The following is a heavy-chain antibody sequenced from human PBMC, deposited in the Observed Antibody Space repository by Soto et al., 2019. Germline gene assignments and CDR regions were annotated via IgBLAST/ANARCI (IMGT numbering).Heavy chain of an antibody. CDR2: VNHSGRT. D-gene: IGHD3-9*01. V-gene: IGHV4-34*01. Sequence: SETLSLTCAVYGGSFSGYYWSWIRQPPGKGLEWIGKVNHSGRTNYNPSLKSRATISVDTSRNQFSLKLSSVTAADTAVYYCARGWSGLVIIRFDPWGQGTLVTVSS. CDR3: ARGWSGLVIIRFDP. CDR1: GGSFSGYY. J-gene: IGHJ5*02.